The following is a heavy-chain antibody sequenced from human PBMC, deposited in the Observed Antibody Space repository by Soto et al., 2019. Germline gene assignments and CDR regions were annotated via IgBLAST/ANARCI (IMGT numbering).Heavy chain of an antibody. CDR3: AKDSDYDFWSEAPFDY. V-gene: IGHV3-23*01. D-gene: IGHD3-3*01. J-gene: IGHJ4*02. CDR2: ISGSGGST. Sequence: GGSLRLSCAASGFTFSSYAMSWVRQAPGKGLEWVSAISGSGGSTYYADSVKGRFTISRDNSKNTLYLQMNSLRAEDTAVYYCAKDSDYDFWSEAPFDYWGQGTLVTVSS. CDR1: GFTFSSYA.